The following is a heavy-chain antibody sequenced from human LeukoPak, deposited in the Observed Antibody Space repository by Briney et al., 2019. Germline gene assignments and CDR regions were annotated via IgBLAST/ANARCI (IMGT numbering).Heavy chain of an antibody. CDR2: INPNSGGT. CDR3: ARAPLEGSVYYYYYMDV. J-gene: IGHJ6*03. Sequence: GASVKVSCKASGYTFTGYYMHWVRQAPRQGLEWMGWINPNSGGTNYAQKFQGRVTMTRDTSISTAYMELSRLRSDDTAVYYCARAPLEGSVYYYYYMDVWGKGTTVTVSS. CDR1: GYTFTGYY. V-gene: IGHV1-2*02. D-gene: IGHD3-3*01.